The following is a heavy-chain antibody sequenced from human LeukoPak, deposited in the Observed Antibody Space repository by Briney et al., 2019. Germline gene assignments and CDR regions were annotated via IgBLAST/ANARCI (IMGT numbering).Heavy chain of an antibody. CDR1: GGTFSSYA. V-gene: IGHV1-69*05. D-gene: IGHD2-2*01. CDR3: ASGPFSQYCSSTSCYYYYYMDV. CDR2: IIPIFGTA. Sequence: GASVKVSCKASGGTFSSYAISWVRQAPGQGLEWMGGIIPIFGTANYAQKFQGRVTITTDESTSIAYMELSSLRSEDTAVYYCASGPFSQYCSSTSCYYYYYMDVWGKGTTVTVSS. J-gene: IGHJ6*03.